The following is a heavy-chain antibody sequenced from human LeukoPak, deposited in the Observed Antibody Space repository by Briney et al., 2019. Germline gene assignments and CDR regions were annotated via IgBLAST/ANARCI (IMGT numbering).Heavy chain of an antibody. CDR3: ARAYPSRYCSSTSCYCDY. J-gene: IGHJ4*02. CDR1: GFTFTDAW. Sequence: PGGSLRLSCAASGFTFTDAWMTWVRQAPGKGLEWVAVIWHDGSIKYYADSVKGRFTISRDNSKNTLYLQMNSLRAEDTAVYYCARAYPSRYCSSTSCYCDYWGQGTLVTVSS. V-gene: IGHV3-33*08. CDR2: IWHDGSIK. D-gene: IGHD2-2*01.